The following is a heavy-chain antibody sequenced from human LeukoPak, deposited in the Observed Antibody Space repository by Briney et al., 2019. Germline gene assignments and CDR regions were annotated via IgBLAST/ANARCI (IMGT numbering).Heavy chain of an antibody. J-gene: IGHJ6*03. CDR1: GFTFDDYG. CDR2: IKWNGGST. Sequence: GGSLRLSCAASGFTFDDYGMSWVRQAPGKGLEWVSGIKWNGGSTGYADSVKGRFTVSRDNAKNSLYLQMNSLRAEDTALYYCARNSGAGYYFYMDVWGKGTAVTVSS. V-gene: IGHV3-20*04. CDR3: ARNSGAGYYFYMDV. D-gene: IGHD3-10*01.